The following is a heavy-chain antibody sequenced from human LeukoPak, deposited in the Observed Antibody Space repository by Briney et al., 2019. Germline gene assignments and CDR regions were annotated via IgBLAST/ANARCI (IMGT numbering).Heavy chain of an antibody. CDR1: GGSFSSYY. Sequence: PSETLSLTCAVYGGSFSSYYWSWIRQPPGKGLEWIGYIYYSGSTNYKPSLKRRVTISVDTSKTQFSLKLSSVTAADTAVYYCARVRGGNGDYFDYWGQGTLVTVSS. V-gene: IGHV4-59*01. D-gene: IGHD4-23*01. CDR3: ARVRGGNGDYFDY. CDR2: IYYSGST. J-gene: IGHJ4*02.